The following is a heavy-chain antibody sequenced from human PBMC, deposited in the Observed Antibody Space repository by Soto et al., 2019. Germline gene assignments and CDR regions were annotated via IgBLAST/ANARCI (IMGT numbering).Heavy chain of an antibody. J-gene: IGHJ4*02. V-gene: IGHV3-74*01. Sequence: PGGSLRLSCAASGYTFSSYWMHWVRQAPGKGLVWVSRINSDGSSTSYADSVKGRFTISRDNAKNTLYLQMNSLRAEDTAVYYCARVGLRRDGYNLGYWGQGTLVTVSS. D-gene: IGHD5-12*01. CDR1: GYTFSSYW. CDR3: ARVGLRRDGYNLGY. CDR2: INSDGSST.